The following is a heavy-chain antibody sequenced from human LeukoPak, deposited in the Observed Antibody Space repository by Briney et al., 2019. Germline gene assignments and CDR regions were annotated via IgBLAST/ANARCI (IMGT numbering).Heavy chain of an antibody. CDR1: GFTVSSYA. D-gene: IGHD4-17*01. J-gene: IGHJ4*02. V-gene: IGHV3-23*01. Sequence: GGSLRLSCAASGFTVSSYAMTWVRQAPGKGLEWVSAIGYSAGDTYYADSVKGRFTISRDNSMNTLYLQMSSLRADDTALYYCAKDDDGHHHGVDHWGQGTMVTVSS. CDR2: IGYSAGDT. CDR3: AKDDDGHHHGVDH.